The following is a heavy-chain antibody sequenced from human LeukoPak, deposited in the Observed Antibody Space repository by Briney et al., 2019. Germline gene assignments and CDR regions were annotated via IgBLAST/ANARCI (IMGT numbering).Heavy chain of an antibody. CDR3: AKSSGSGPYFYGMDV. CDR2: ISGSGSTT. Sequence: GASLRVSCVASGFTFNFYVMSWVRQAPGRGPEWVSGISGSGSTTYYADSLKGRFTISRDNSKNTRYLQMNSLRVEDTAVYYCAKSSGSGPYFYGMDVWGHGTTVTVSS. CDR1: GFTFNFYV. V-gene: IGHV3-23*01. J-gene: IGHJ6*02. D-gene: IGHD3-10*01.